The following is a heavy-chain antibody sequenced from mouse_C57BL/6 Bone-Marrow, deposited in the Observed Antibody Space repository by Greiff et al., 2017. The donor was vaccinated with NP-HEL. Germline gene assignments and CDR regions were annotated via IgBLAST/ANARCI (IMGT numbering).Heavy chain of an antibody. Sequence: QVQLHQPGAELVMPGASVKLSCKASGYTFTSYWMHWVKQRPGQGLEWIGEIDPSDSYTNYNQKFKGKSTLTVDKSSSTAYMQLSSLTSEDSAVYYCARDYYGNWYFDVWGTGTTVTVSS. CDR3: ARDYYGNWYFDV. CDR2: IDPSDSYT. J-gene: IGHJ1*03. CDR1: GYTFTSYW. D-gene: IGHD1-1*01. V-gene: IGHV1-69*01.